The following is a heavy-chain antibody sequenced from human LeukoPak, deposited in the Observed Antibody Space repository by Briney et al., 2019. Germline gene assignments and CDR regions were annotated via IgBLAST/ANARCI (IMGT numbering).Heavy chain of an antibody. D-gene: IGHD2-21*01. CDR1: GGSISSGGYS. CDR3: ARGGVISDAFDI. V-gene: IGHV4-30-2*01. J-gene: IGHJ3*02. CDR2: IYHSGST. Sequence: PSETLSLTCAVSGGSISSGGYSWSWIRQPPGKGLEWIGYIYHSGSTYYNPSLKSRVTISVDRSKNQFSLKLSSVTAADTAVYYCARGGVISDAFDIWGQGTMVTVSS.